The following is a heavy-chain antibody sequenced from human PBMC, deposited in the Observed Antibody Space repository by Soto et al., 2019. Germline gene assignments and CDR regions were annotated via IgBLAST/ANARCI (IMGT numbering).Heavy chain of an antibody. CDR1: GCSFSSYA. CDR2: IIPIFGTA. CDR3: ARDPVAAAGSDY. V-gene: IGHV1-69*13. J-gene: IGHJ4*02. Sequence: SVKVACKASGCSFSSYAISWVRQAPGQGLEWMGGIIPIFGTANYAQKFQGRVTITADESTSTAYMELGSLRYEDTAVYYCARDPVAAAGSDYWGQGTLVT. D-gene: IGHD6-13*01.